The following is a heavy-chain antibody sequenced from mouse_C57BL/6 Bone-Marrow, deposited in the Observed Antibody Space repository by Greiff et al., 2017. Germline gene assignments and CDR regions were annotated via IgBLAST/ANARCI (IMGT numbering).Heavy chain of an antibody. CDR1: GYSFTGYY. J-gene: IGHJ2*01. Sequence: VQLQQSGPELVKPGASVTISCKASGYSFTGYYMHWVKQTPVHILDWIGSIYPYNGVSSYNQKFTGKATLTVDKSSSTAYMELRSLTSEDSAVYYCARGSRRHDYWGQGTTLTVSS. D-gene: IGHD1-2*01. CDR3: ARGSRRHDY. V-gene: IGHV1-31*01. CDR2: IYPYNGVS.